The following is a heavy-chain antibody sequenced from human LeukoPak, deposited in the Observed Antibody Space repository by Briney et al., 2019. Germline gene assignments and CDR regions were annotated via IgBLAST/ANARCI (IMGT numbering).Heavy chain of an antibody. CDR3: ARSYCAGDCYPYYFDY. D-gene: IGHD2-21*02. CDR1: GGSITSYY. Sequence: SQSLSLTCTVSGGSITSYYWSWIRQPPGKELEWIGYIYYRGGTNYNPSLKSRVTISVDTSKNQFSLKLSSVTAADTAVYYCARSYCAGDCYPYYFDYWGQGTLVTVSS. CDR2: IYYRGGT. J-gene: IGHJ4*02. V-gene: IGHV4-59*01.